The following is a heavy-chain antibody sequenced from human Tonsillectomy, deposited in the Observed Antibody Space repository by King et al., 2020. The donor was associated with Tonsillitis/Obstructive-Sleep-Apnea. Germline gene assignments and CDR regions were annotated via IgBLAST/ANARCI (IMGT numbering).Heavy chain of an antibody. CDR3: AKGVYDLHTDTLDY. J-gene: IGHJ4*02. CDR2: ISGSGGST. CDR1: GFTFSSYA. D-gene: IGHD6-6*01. V-gene: IGHV3-23*04. Sequence: VQLVESGGGLVQPGGSLRLSCAASGFTFSSYAMNWVRQAPGKGLDWVSAISGSGGSTYYADSVRGLFTISKDNSKNTQYLLMNSLRVEDTAVYYCAKGVYDLHTDTLDYWGQGTLVTVSS.